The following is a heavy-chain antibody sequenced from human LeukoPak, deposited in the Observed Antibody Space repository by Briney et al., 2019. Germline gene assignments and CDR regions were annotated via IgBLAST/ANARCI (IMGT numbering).Heavy chain of an antibody. V-gene: IGHV4-4*07. CDR1: GDSISSSY. D-gene: IGHD6-19*01. J-gene: IGHJ5*02. CDR2: IYTSGST. Sequence: SETLSLTCTVSGDSISSSYWSWIRQPAGKGLEWIGRIYTSGSTNYNPSLKSRVIMSLDTSENQFSLKLGSVTAADTAIYFCARGVRYSSGWNNWFDPWGQGTLVTVSS. CDR3: ARGVRYSSGWNNWFDP.